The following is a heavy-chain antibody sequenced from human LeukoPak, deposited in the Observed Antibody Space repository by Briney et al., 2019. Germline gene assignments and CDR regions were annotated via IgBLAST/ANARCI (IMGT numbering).Heavy chain of an antibody. CDR2: INPSGGST. V-gene: IGHV1-46*01. D-gene: IGHD3-10*01. CDR1: GYTFTSFH. J-gene: IGHJ4*02. Sequence: ASVKVSCKASGYTFTSFHMHWVRQAPGQGLEWMGIINPSGGSTTYAQKFQGRVTMTRDTSTSTVYMELSSLRSDDTAVYYCARGAPYYYGSGTPVSHFDYWGQGTLVTVSS. CDR3: ARGAPYYYGSGTPVSHFDY.